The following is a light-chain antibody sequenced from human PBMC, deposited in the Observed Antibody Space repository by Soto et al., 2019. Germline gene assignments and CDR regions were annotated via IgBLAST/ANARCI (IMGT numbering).Light chain of an antibody. Sequence: QSALTQPPSASGSPGQSVTISCTGTSSDVGGYNYVSCYQQHPGKAPKVMIYDVSKRPSGVPDRFSGSKSGNTASLTVSGLQAEDEADYYCSSYAGSHYVFGSGTKVTVL. J-gene: IGLJ1*01. CDR3: SSYAGSHYV. CDR1: SSDVGGYNY. V-gene: IGLV2-8*01. CDR2: DVS.